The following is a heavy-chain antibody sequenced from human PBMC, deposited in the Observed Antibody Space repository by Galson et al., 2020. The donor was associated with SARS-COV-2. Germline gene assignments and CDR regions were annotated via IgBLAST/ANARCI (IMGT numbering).Heavy chain of an antibody. V-gene: IGHV4-59*01. CDR2: VYYNGLT. J-gene: IGHJ5*01. D-gene: IGHD4-17*01. CDR1: GDSMITYY. Sequence: SQTLSLTCTVSGDSMITYYWNWIRQPPGEGLEWIGYVYYNGLTNYNPSLKSRLTLSVDTSKNQFSLNLNSVTAADAAVYYCARGGDYFLNWIDSWGQGTPVVVSS. CDR3: ARGGDYFLNWIDS.